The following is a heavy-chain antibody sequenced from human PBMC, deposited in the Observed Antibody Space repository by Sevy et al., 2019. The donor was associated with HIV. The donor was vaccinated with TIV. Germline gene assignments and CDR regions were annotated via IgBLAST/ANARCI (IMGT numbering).Heavy chain of an antibody. CDR2: IQYDGGNQ. J-gene: IGHJ3*02. CDR3: AKNPYDNNAFDI. Sequence: HGGSLRLSCTASGFPFSSYAIHWIRQPPGRGLEWVAYIQYDGGNQSYGDSVRGRFTISRDNSKNTVYLQMNSLRVEDMAVYFCAKNPYDNNAFDIWGQGTMVTVSS. V-gene: IGHV3-30*02. D-gene: IGHD3-22*01. CDR1: GFPFSSYA.